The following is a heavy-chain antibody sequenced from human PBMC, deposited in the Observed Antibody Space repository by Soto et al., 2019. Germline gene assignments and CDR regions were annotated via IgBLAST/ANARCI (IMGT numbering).Heavy chain of an antibody. CDR1: GFTFSSYW. Sequence: GGSLRLSCAASGFTFSSYWMHWVRQAPGKGLVWVSRINSDGSSTSYADSVKGRFTISRDNAKNTLYLQMNSRRAEDTAVYYCASSEYYAFWSGYGATPDLCYMDVSGKGTTVTVSS. CDR2: INSDGSST. V-gene: IGHV3-74*01. D-gene: IGHD3-3*01. CDR3: ASSEYYAFWSGYGATPDLCYMDV. J-gene: IGHJ6*03.